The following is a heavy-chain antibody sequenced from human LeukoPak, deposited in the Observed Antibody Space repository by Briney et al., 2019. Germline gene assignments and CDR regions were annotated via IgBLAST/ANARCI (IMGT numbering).Heavy chain of an antibody. CDR1: GYTFIRYY. Sequence: GASVKVSCKASGYTFIRYYIHWVRQAPGQGLEWMGIVKPSGDSTNYAQKFQGRVTMTRDTSTSTVYMELSSLRSEDTAVYYCARWTTTYLDYWGQGTLVTVSS. V-gene: IGHV1-46*01. J-gene: IGHJ4*02. CDR3: ARWTTTYLDY. D-gene: IGHD3/OR15-3a*01. CDR2: VKPSGDST.